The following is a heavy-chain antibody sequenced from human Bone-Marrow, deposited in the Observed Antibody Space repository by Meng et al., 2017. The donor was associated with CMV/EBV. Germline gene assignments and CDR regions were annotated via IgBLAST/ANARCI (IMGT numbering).Heavy chain of an antibody. V-gene: IGHV3-74*01. CDR2: INSDGSST. Sequence: GESLKISCAASGFTFSSYWMHWVRQAPGKGLVWVSRINSDGSSTSYADSVKGRFTISRDNFKNSLYLQMDSLRAEDTAIYFCAREKGTGDVVGATGICDYCGQGVLVTVSS. J-gene: IGHJ4*02. D-gene: IGHD1-26*01. CDR3: AREKGTGDVVGATGICDY. CDR1: GFTFSSYW.